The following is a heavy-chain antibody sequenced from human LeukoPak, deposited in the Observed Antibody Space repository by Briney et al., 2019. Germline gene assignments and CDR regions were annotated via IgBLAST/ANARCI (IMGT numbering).Heavy chain of an antibody. CDR1: GGTFSSYA. J-gene: IGHJ5*02. CDR2: INPNSGGT. Sequence: GASVEVSCKASGGTFSSYAISWVRQAPGQGLEWMGRINPNSGGTNYAQKFQGRATMTRDTSISTAYMELSRLRSDDTAVYYCARGGWDTAMVTNWFDPWGQGTLVTVSS. CDR3: ARGGWDTAMVTNWFDP. V-gene: IGHV1-2*06. D-gene: IGHD5-18*01.